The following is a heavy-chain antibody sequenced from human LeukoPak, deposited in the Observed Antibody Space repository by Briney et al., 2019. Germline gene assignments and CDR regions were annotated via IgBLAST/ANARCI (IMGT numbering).Heavy chain of an antibody. CDR2: IYYSGST. D-gene: IGHD3-9*01. CDR1: GGSISSYY. J-gene: IGHJ4*02. V-gene: IGHV4-59*01. CDR3: ARTTKRYFDWLLEFDY. Sequence: SETLSLTCTVSGGSISSYYWSWTRQPPGKGLEWIGYIYYSGSTNYNPSLKSRVTISVDTSKNQFSLKLSSVTAADTAVYYCARTTKRYFDWLLEFDYWGQGTLVTVSS.